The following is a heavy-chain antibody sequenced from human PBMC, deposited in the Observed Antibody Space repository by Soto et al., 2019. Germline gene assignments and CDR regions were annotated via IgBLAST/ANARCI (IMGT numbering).Heavy chain of an antibody. CDR2: IYWDDDE. J-gene: IGHJ4*02. Sequence: ITLKESGPTLVKPAQTLALTCSFSGFSLTTDGEGVGWVRQPPGEALEWLALIYWDDDERYSPSLKTRLTITKDPSKNQVVLIMTNMDPVDTATYYCAHSRNLITEDAQVGDFDYWGQGTLVTFSS. CDR1: GFSLTTDGEG. D-gene: IGHD3-10*01. V-gene: IGHV2-5*02. CDR3: AHSRNLITEDAQVGDFDY.